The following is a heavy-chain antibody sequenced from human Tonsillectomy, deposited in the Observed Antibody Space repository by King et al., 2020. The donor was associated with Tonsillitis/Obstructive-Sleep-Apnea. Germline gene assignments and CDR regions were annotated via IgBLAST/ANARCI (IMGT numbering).Heavy chain of an antibody. Sequence: VQLVESGAEVKKPGASVKVSCKASGYTFTGYDIHWVRQAPGQGLEWMGWINPNSGGTNYAQKFQGWVTMTRDTSITTAYMELNRLRSDDTAVYYCARARGLTGDPAADTFDIWGQGTMVTVSS. D-gene: IGHD7-27*01. CDR3: ARARGLTGDPAADTFDI. CDR1: GYTFTGYD. CDR2: INPNSGGT. V-gene: IGHV1-2*04. J-gene: IGHJ3*02.